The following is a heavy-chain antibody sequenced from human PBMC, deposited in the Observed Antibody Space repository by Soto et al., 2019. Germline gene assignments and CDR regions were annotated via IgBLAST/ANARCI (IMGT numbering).Heavy chain of an antibody. CDR3: ARDIGYCSGGSCSHYGMDV. CDR2: IIPIFGTA. J-gene: IGHJ6*02. CDR1: GGAFSSYA. Sequence: SVKVSCKASGGAFSSYAISWVRQAPGQGLEWMGGIIPIFGTANYAQKFQGRVTITADKSTSTAYMELSSLRSEDTAVYYCARDIGYCSGGSCSHYGMDVWGQGTTVTVSS. V-gene: IGHV1-69*06. D-gene: IGHD2-15*01.